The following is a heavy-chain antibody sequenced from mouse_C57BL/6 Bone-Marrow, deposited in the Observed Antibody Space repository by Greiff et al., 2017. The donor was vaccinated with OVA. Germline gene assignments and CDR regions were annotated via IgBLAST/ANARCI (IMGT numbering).Heavy chain of an antibody. J-gene: IGHJ1*03. CDR2: INPSSGYT. CDR1: GYTFTSYT. Sequence: VQLQQSGAELARPGASVKMSCKASGYTFTSYTMHWVKQRPGQGLEWIGYINPSSGYTKYNQKFKDKATLTADKSSSTAYMQLSSLTSEDSAVYYCASAELGLWYFDVWGTRTTVTVSS. CDR3: ASAELGLWYFDV. D-gene: IGHD4-1*01. V-gene: IGHV1-4*01.